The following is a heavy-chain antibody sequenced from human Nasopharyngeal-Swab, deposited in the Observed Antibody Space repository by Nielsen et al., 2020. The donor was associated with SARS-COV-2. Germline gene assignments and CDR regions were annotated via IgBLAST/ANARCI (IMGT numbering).Heavy chain of an antibody. Sequence: SDTLSLTCTVSGGSISSYYWSWIRQPAGKGLEWIGRIYTSGSTNYNPSLKSRVTMSVDTSKNRFSLKLSSVTAADTAVYYCARVITMVRGVIIRHYGMDVWGQGTTVTVSS. CDR2: IYTSGST. CDR1: GGSISSYY. CDR3: ARVITMVRGVIIRHYGMDV. D-gene: IGHD3-10*01. V-gene: IGHV4-4*07. J-gene: IGHJ6*02.